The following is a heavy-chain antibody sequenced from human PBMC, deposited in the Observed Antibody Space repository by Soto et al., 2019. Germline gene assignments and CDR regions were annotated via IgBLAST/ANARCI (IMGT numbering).Heavy chain of an antibody. CDR3: ARGSSTAGLYYGMDV. CDR2: IYHTGNA. J-gene: IGHJ6*02. V-gene: IGHV4-39*07. Sequence: PSETLSLTCSVSGDSISNSRFYWAWIRQPPGEGLEWIGSIYHTGNAYYNPSLKSRVTISLDTSKNQFSLKLSSVTAADTAVYYCARGSSTAGLYYGMDVWGQGTTVT. CDR1: GDSISNSRFY. D-gene: IGHD6-6*01.